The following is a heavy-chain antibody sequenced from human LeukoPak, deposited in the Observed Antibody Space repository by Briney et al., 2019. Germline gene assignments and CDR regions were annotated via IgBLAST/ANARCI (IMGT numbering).Heavy chain of an antibody. CDR2: ISSSGSTI. Sequence: GGSLRLSCAASGFTFSDYYMSWIRQAPGKGLEWVSYISSSGSTIYYADSVKGRFTISRDNAKNSLYLQMNSLRAEDTAVYYCARPNTYYYDSSGYLYWGQGTLVTVPS. J-gene: IGHJ4*02. CDR1: GFTFSDYY. D-gene: IGHD3-22*01. CDR3: ARPNTYYYDSSGYLY. V-gene: IGHV3-11*01.